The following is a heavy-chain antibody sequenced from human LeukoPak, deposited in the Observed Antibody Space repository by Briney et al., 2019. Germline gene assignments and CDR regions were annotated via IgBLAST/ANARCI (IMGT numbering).Heavy chain of an antibody. D-gene: IGHD3-10*01. J-gene: IGHJ4*02. CDR3: ARHPTYGSGSYSVP. Sequence: SETLSLTCTVSGGSISSYYWSWIRQPPGKGLEWIGYIYYSGSTNYNPSPKSRVTISVDTSKNQFSLKLSSVTAADTAVYYCARHPTYGSGSYSVPWGQGTLVTVSS. V-gene: IGHV4-59*01. CDR1: GGSISSYY. CDR2: IYYSGST.